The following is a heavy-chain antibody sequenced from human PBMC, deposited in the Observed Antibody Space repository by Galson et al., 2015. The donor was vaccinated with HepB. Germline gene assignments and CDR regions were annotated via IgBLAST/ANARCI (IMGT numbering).Heavy chain of an antibody. Sequence: SVKVSCKASGYTFTSYGISWVRQAPGQGLEWMGWISAYNGNTNYAQKLQGRVTMTTDTSTSTAYMELRSLRSDDTAVYYCAREEARGSYHSHYFDYWGQGTLVTVSS. D-gene: IGHD1-26*01. CDR1: GYTFTSYG. CDR2: ISAYNGNT. CDR3: AREEARGSYHSHYFDY. J-gene: IGHJ4*02. V-gene: IGHV1-18*04.